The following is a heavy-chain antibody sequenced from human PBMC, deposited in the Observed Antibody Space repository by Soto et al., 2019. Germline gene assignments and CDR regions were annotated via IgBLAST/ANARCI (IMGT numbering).Heavy chain of an antibody. CDR2: IYYSGST. J-gene: IGHJ5*02. Sequence: QVQLQESGPGLVKPSQTLSLTCTVSGGSISSGGYYWSWIRHHPGKGLEWIGYIYYSGSTYYNPSLKSRVTITVDTSKNQFSLKLSSVTAADTAVYYCARGVTMVRDNWFDPWGQGTLVTVSS. V-gene: IGHV4-31*03. CDR1: GGSISSGGYY. D-gene: IGHD3-10*01. CDR3: ARGVTMVRDNWFDP.